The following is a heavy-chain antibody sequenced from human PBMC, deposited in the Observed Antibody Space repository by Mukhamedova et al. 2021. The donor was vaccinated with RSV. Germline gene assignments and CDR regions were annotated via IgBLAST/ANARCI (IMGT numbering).Heavy chain of an antibody. J-gene: IGHJ4*02. D-gene: IGHD6-19*01. CDR3: AREPSGSGWYDLYY. CDR2: IYYSGST. Sequence: WSWIRQPPGKGLEWIGYIYYSGSTNYNPSLKSRVTISVDTSKNQFSLKLSPVTAAATAVYYRAREPSGSGWYDLYYWGPGTLVT. V-gene: IGHV4-59*01.